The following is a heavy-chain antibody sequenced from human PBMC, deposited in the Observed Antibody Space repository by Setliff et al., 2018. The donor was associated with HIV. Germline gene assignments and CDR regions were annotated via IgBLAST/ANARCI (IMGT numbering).Heavy chain of an antibody. CDR3: ARQITSVTPEMLVVNDAFDV. J-gene: IGHJ3*01. CDR1: GDSITHYY. Sequence: SETLSLTCSVSGDSITHYYWNWIRQPPGKGLEWIGNIFDSENNNYNPSLKSRVSMSVDTSKNQFSLRLTSVTAADTAVYYCARQITSVTPEMLVVNDAFDVWGQGKMGTVSS. CDR2: IFDSENN. D-gene: IGHD4-17*01. V-gene: IGHV4-59*01.